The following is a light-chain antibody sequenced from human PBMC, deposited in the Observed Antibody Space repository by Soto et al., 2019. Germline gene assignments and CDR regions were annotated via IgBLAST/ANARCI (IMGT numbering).Light chain of an antibody. CDR1: QSVSSSY. Sequence: EIVLTQSPGTLSLSTGERATLSCRASQSVSSSYLAWYQQKPGQAHRLLIYGASSRATGIPDRFSGSGSGTDFTLTISRLEPEDFAVYYCQQYGSSPLTFGPGTKVEIK. V-gene: IGKV3-20*01. J-gene: IGKJ3*01. CDR3: QQYGSSPLT. CDR2: GAS.